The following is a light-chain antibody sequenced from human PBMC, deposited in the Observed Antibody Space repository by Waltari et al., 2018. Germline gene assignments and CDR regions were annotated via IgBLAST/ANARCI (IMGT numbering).Light chain of an antibody. CDR2: DVS. CDR1: SSDIGGYNF. J-gene: IGLJ2*01. V-gene: IGLV2-8*01. Sequence: QSALTQPPSASGSPGQSVTISCTGTSSDIGGYNFVSWYQHHPGRAPKLLIYDVSKRPSGCPVPFSGSKSGNTASLTVSGLQAEDEGDYYCSSYAGSNNILFGGGTKVTVL. CDR3: SSYAGSNNIL.